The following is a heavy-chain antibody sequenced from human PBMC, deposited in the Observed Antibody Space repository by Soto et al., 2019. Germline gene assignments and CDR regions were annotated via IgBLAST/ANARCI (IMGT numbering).Heavy chain of an antibody. Sequence: PGGSLRLSCAASGFTFSSYAMSWVRQAPGKGLECVSAISGSGGSTYYADSVKGRFTISRDNSKNTLYLQMNSLRAEDTAVYYCAKGDKYYYDSSGYYPRHFDYWGQGTLVTVSS. V-gene: IGHV3-23*01. CDR3: AKGDKYYYDSSGYYPRHFDY. J-gene: IGHJ4*02. D-gene: IGHD3-22*01. CDR2: ISGSGGST. CDR1: GFTFSSYA.